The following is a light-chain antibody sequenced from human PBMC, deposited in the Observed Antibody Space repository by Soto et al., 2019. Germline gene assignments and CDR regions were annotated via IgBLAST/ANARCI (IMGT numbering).Light chain of an antibody. J-gene: IGKJ4*01. CDR2: SAS. Sequence: IPMTQYPSSLSASVGDRVTITCRASQGVRDDVGWYQQKPGKAPKLLIYSASTLQSGVPSRFSGSGSGTDFTLTISGLQPEYFATYYCLQESNYPLTFGGGTKVEIK. CDR1: QGVRDD. CDR3: LQESNYPLT. V-gene: IGKV1-6*01.